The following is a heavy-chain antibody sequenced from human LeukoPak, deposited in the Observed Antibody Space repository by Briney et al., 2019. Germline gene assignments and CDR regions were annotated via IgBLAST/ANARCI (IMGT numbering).Heavy chain of an antibody. J-gene: IGHJ4*02. CDR1: GFTVSSNY. CDR2: IYSGGST. V-gene: IGHV3-53*01. D-gene: IGHD3-3*02. Sequence: GGSLRLSCAASGFTVSSNYMRWVRQAPGKGLEWVSVIYSGGSTYYEDSVKGRITISRDNSKNTLYLQMNSLRAEDTAVYYCARGWLHFWSERSGYFDYWGQGTLVTVSS. CDR3: ARGWLHFWSERSGYFDY.